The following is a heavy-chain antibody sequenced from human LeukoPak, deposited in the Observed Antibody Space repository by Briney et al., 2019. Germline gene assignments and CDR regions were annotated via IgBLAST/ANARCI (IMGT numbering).Heavy chain of an antibody. Sequence: SETLSLTCTVSGGSISRDNWSWIRQPPRKGLEWIGYIYYSGSTKYTTSLKRRVTISVDTSKNQFSLKLSSVAAADTAVYYCAREPHFDYWGQGTLVTVSS. CDR2: IYYSGST. V-gene: IGHV4-59*01. CDR1: GGSISRDN. J-gene: IGHJ4*02. CDR3: AREPHFDY.